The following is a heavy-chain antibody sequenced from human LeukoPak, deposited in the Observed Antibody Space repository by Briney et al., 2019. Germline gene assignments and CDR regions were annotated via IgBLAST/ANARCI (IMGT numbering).Heavy chain of an antibody. Sequence: GGSLRLSCAASGFTFSSYAMSWVRQAPGKGLEWVSAISGSGGSTYYADSVKGRFTISRDNSKNTLYLQMNSLRAEDTAVYYCAKVLRGLRYFDGVLTADYWGQGTLVTVSS. CDR2: ISGSGGST. CDR1: GFTFSSYA. J-gene: IGHJ4*02. CDR3: AKVLRGLRYFDGVLTADY. D-gene: IGHD3-9*01. V-gene: IGHV3-23*01.